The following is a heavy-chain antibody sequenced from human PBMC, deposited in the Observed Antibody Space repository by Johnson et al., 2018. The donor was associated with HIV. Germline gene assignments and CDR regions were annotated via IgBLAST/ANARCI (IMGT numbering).Heavy chain of an antibody. V-gene: IGHV3-30*02. D-gene: IGHD3-22*01. CDR2: IRYDGSNK. Sequence: QVQLVESGGGVVQPGGSLRLSCAASGFNFNNYGMHWVRQAPGKGLEWVAFIRYDGSNKYYADSVKGRFTISRDNSKNTLYLQMNSLRAEDTAVYYCAKDPYDETSAYYDDAFDIWGQGTMVTVSS. CDR3: AKDPYDETSAYYDDAFDI. CDR1: GFNFNNYG. J-gene: IGHJ3*02.